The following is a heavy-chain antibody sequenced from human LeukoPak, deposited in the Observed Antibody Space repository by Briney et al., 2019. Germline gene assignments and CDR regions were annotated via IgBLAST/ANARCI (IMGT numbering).Heavy chain of an antibody. Sequence: SETLSLTCAVYGGSLSGYYWSWIRQPPGKGLEWIGEINHSGSTNYNPSLKSRVTISVDTSKNQFSLKLSSVTAADTAVYYCARSYYYGSGPYCYGMDVWGKGTTVTVSS. CDR1: GGSLSGYY. CDR3: ARSYYYGSGPYCYGMDV. D-gene: IGHD3-10*01. V-gene: IGHV4-34*01. J-gene: IGHJ6*04. CDR2: INHSGST.